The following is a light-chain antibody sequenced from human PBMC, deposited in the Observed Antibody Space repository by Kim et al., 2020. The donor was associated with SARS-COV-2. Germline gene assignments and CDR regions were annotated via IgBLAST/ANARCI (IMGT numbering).Light chain of an antibody. CDR3: QQRGTWPRTTFT. CDR2: DAS. J-gene: IGKJ2*01. CDR1: QSVGSY. Sequence: EIVLTQSPATLSLSPGERATLSCRASQSVGSYLAWYQQKPGQAPRLLIYDASNRATGIPARFSGSGSGTDFTLTITSLEPEDFAVYYCQQRGTWPRTTFTFGQGTKLEI. V-gene: IGKV3-11*01.